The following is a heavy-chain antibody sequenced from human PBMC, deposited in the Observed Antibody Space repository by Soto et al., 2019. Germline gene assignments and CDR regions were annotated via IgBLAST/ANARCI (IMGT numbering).Heavy chain of an antibody. V-gene: IGHV1-3*01. D-gene: IGHD2-2*01. Sequence: ASVKVSCKASGYTFTGYAMHWVRQAPGQRLEWMGWINAGNGNTKYSQKFQGRVTITRDTSASTAYMELSSLRSEDTAVYYCARGHIVVLPAARDNWFDPWGQGTLVTVSS. CDR1: GYTFTGYA. CDR2: INAGNGNT. CDR3: ARGHIVVLPAARDNWFDP. J-gene: IGHJ5*02.